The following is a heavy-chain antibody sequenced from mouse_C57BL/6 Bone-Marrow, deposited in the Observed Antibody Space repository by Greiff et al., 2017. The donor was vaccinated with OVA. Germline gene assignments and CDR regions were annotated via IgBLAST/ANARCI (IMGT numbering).Heavy chain of an antibody. V-gene: IGHV1-69*01. D-gene: IGHD4-1*01. Sequence: QVQLQQPGAELVMPGASVKLSCKASGYTFTSYWMHWVKQRPGQGLEWIGEIDPSDSYTNYNQKFKGKSTLTVDKSASTAYMQLSSLTSDDSAVYYCARSAWGFDYWGQGTTLTVSS. CDR1: GYTFTSYW. J-gene: IGHJ2*01. CDR2: IDPSDSYT. CDR3: ARSAWGFDY.